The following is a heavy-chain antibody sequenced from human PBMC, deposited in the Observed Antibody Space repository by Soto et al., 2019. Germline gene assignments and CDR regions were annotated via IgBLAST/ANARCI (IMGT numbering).Heavy chain of an antibody. CDR2: ISYDGSNK. D-gene: IGHD2-2*01. Sequence: QVQLVESGGGVVQPGRSLRLSCAASGFTFSSYGMHWVRQAPGKGLEWVAVISYDGSNKYYADSVKGRFTISRDNSKNTLYLQMNSLRAEDTAVYYCASDGGIVVPAATQDAFDIWGQGTMVTVSS. CDR1: GFTFSSYG. CDR3: ASDGGIVVPAATQDAFDI. V-gene: IGHV3-30*03. J-gene: IGHJ3*02.